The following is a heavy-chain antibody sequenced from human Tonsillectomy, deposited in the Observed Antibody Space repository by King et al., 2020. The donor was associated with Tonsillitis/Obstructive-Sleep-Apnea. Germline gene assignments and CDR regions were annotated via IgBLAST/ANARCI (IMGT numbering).Heavy chain of an antibody. CDR1: GGSISSYY. J-gene: IGHJ4*02. Sequence: VQLQESGPGLVKPSETLSLTCTVSGGSISSYYWSWIRQPPGKGLEWIWCIHYSGSTNYNPSLKSRVTISVDTSKNQFSLKLSSVTAADTAVYYCARAPYSGSFLDYWGQGTLVTVSS. CDR2: IHYSGST. V-gene: IGHV4-59*08. CDR3: ARAPYSGSFLDY. D-gene: IGHD1-26*01.